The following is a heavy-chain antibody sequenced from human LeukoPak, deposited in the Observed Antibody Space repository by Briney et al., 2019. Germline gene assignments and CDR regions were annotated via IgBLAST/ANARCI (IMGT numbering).Heavy chain of an antibody. D-gene: IGHD4-23*01. Sequence: SETLSLTCTVSGGSISSSSYYWGWIRQPPGKGLEWIGSIYYSGSTYYNPSLKSRVTISVGTSKNQFSLKLSSVTAADTAVYYCAITDGGGNPGVFNIGAKGKRATVS. V-gene: IGHV4-39*01. CDR3: AITDGGGNPGVFNI. CDR2: IYYSGST. CDR1: GGSISSSSYY. J-gene: IGHJ3*02.